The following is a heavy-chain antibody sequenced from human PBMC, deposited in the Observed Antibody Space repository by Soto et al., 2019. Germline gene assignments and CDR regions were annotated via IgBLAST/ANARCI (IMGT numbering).Heavy chain of an antibody. CDR3: ARVLTYGDYFYYFDY. CDR1: GGTFSSYA. D-gene: IGHD4-17*01. J-gene: IGHJ4*02. Sequence: SVKVSCKASGGTFSSYAISWVRQAPGQGLEWMGGIIPIFGTANYAQKFQGRVTITADESTSTAYMELSSLRSEDTAVYYCARVLTYGDYFYYFDYWGQGTLVTVSS. CDR2: IIPIFGTA. V-gene: IGHV1-69*13.